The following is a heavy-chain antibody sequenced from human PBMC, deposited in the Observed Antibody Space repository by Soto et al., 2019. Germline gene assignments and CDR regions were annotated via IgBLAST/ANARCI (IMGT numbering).Heavy chain of an antibody. V-gene: IGHV4-39*01. Sequence: QLQLQESGPGLVKPSETLSLTCTVSGGSISSSSYYWGWIRQPPGKGLEGIGSIYYSGSTYYNPSLKSRVTISVDTSKNQFCLKLSSVTAADTAVYYCTTVTTYYYYYYMDVWGKGTTVTVSS. J-gene: IGHJ6*03. D-gene: IGHD4-17*01. CDR3: TTVTTYYYYYYMDV. CDR2: IYYSGST. CDR1: GGSISSSSYY.